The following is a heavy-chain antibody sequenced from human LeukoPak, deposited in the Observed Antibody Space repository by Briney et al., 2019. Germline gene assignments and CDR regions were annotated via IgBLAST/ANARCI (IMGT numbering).Heavy chain of an antibody. CDR2: ISGSGGST. Sequence: GGSLRLSCAASGFTFSSYAMSWVRQAPGKGLEWVSAISGSGGSTYYADSVKGRFTISRDNSKNTLYLQMNSLRAEDTAVYYCAKRGCSGTSCYYNWFDPWGQGTLVTVSS. V-gene: IGHV3-23*01. CDR1: GFTFSSYA. CDR3: AKRGCSGTSCYYNWFDP. D-gene: IGHD2-2*01. J-gene: IGHJ5*02.